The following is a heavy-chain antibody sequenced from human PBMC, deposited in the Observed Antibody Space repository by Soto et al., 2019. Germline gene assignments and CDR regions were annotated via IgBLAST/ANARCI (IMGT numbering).Heavy chain of an antibody. Sequence: QPGGSLRLSCAASGFTFSNYWMSWVRQAPGKGLEWVASIKQDGSEKYYVDSVKGRFTISRDNTKNSLYLQMNSLRAEDTAMYYCARGTSFDFDDNAYYAHWGQGTLVTVSS. CDR1: GFTFSNYW. V-gene: IGHV3-7*03. J-gene: IGHJ4*02. D-gene: IGHD3-22*01. CDR3: ARGTSFDFDDNAYYAH. CDR2: IKQDGSEK.